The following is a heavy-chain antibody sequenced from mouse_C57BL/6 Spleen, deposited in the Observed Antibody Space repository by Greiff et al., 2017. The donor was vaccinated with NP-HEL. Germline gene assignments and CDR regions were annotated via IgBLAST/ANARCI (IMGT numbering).Heavy chain of an antibody. Sequence: EVQLQQSGAELVRPGASAKWSCTAPGFNIKDDFMHWVKQRPEQGLEWIGWIDPENGDTEYASKFQGKATITADTSSNTAYLQLSSLTSEDTAVYYCTLRQLRLRGYFDYWGQGTTLTVSS. J-gene: IGHJ2*01. CDR2: IDPENGDT. D-gene: IGHD3-2*02. CDR1: GFNIKDDF. CDR3: TLRQLRLRGYFDY. V-gene: IGHV14-4*01.